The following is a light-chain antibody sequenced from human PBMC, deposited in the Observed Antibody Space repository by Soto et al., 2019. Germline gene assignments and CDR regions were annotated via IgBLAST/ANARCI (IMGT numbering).Light chain of an antibody. CDR1: QTVASN. Sequence: EIVMTQSPASLSVSPGEGATLSCRASQTVASNLAWYQQKPGQAPRLLIHGASTRATGVPARFSGRGSGTDFTLTISSLQSEDFAVYYCQQYHNWPPQYTFGQGTKLQIK. J-gene: IGKJ2*01. CDR3: QQYHNWPPQYT. V-gene: IGKV3-15*01. CDR2: GAS.